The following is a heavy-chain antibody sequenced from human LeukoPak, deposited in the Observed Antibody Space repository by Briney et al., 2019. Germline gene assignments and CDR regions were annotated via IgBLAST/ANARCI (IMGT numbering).Heavy chain of an antibody. CDR1: GFTFSSYA. D-gene: IGHD6-13*01. V-gene: IGHV3-23*01. J-gene: IGHJ4*02. CDR2: ISGSGGST. CDR3: AKDLLPKLVLSLFDY. Sequence: GGSLRLSCAASGFTFSSYAMSWVRQAPGKGLEWFSAISGSGGSTYYADSVKGRFTISRDNSKNTLYLQMNSLRAEDTAVYYCAKDLLPKLVLSLFDYWGQGTLVTVSS.